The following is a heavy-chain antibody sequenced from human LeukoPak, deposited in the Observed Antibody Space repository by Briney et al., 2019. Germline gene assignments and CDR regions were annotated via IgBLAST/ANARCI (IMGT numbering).Heavy chain of an antibody. CDR3: VRVRANWYEDY. V-gene: IGHV3-13*01. Sequence: GGSLRLSCTASGFTLGRHDMHWVRQTTGEGLEWVAALASGSQTFYAGSVKGRFTISRDNAKNSLYLQMISLRAEDTAVYYCVRVRANWYEDYWGQGTLVTVSS. D-gene: IGHD6-13*01. CDR2: LASGSQT. CDR1: GFTLGRHD. J-gene: IGHJ4*02.